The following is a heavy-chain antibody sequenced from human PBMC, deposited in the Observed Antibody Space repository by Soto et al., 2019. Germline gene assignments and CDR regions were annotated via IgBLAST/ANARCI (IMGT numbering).Heavy chain of an antibody. D-gene: IGHD1-20*01. CDR3: ARDLGITGTTHYYYGMDV. Sequence: ASVKVSCKASGYTFTSYDINWVRQATGQGLEWMGWMNPNSGNRGYAQKFQGRVTMTRNTSISTAYMELSRLRSEDTAVYYCARDLGITGTTHYYYGMDVWGQGTTVTVSS. J-gene: IGHJ6*02. CDR2: MNPNSGNR. CDR1: GYTFTSYD. V-gene: IGHV1-8*01.